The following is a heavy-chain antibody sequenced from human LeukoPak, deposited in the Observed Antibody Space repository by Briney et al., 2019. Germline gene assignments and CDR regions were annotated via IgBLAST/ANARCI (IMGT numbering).Heavy chain of an antibody. V-gene: IGHV4-30-4*01. CDR1: GGSISSGDYY. Sequence: SQTLSLTCTVSGGSISSGDYYWSWIRQPPGKGLEWIGYIYYSGSTYYNPSLKSRVTISVDTSENQFSLKLSSVTAADTAVYYCARGERYYGSGSYSSWYFDLWGRGTLVTVSS. CDR2: IYYSGST. CDR3: ARGERYYGSGSYSSWYFDL. J-gene: IGHJ2*01. D-gene: IGHD3-10*01.